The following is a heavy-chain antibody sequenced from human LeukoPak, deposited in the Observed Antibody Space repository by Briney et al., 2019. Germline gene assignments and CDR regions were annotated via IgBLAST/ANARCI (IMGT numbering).Heavy chain of an antibody. D-gene: IGHD3-3*01. Sequence: PGGSLRLSCAASGFTFSNAWMSWVRQAPGKGLEWVGRIKSKTDGGTTDYAAPVKGRFTISRDDSKNTLYLQMNSLKTEDTAVYYCTTLSVTIFGVVPYWGQGTLVTVSS. V-gene: IGHV3-15*01. CDR1: GFTFSNAW. CDR2: IKSKTDGGTT. CDR3: TTLSVTIFGVVPY. J-gene: IGHJ4*02.